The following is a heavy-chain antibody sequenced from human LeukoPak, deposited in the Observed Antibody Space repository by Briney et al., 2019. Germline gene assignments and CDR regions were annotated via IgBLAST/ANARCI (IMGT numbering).Heavy chain of an antibody. J-gene: IGHJ4*02. CDR2: IKQNGSET. V-gene: IGHV3-7*01. D-gene: IGHD4-17*01. CDR3: ATLHWARDAVSFDY. CDR1: GFTFSTYW. Sequence: PGGSLRLSCAASGFTFSTYWMSWVRQAPGKGLEWVANIKQNGSETSYVDSVKGRFTISRDNGKNSLYLQMNSLRAEDTAIYYCATLHWARDAVSFDYWGQGSLVTVSS.